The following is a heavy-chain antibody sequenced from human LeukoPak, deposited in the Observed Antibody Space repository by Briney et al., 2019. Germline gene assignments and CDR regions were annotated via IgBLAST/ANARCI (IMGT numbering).Heavy chain of an antibody. V-gene: IGHV4-34*01. D-gene: IGHD3-22*01. Sequence: PSETLSLTCAVYGGSFSGYYWSWIRQPPGKGLEWIGEINHSGSTNYNPSLKSRVTISVDTSKNQFSLKLSSVTAADTAVYYCARSYYYDSSGYYRMGDYFDYWGQGTLVTVSS. CDR3: ARSYYYDSSGYYRMGDYFDY. CDR1: GGSFSGYY. J-gene: IGHJ4*02. CDR2: INHSGST.